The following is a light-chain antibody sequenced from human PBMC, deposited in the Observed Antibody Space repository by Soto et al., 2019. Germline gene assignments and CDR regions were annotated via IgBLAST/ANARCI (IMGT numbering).Light chain of an antibody. V-gene: IGKV3-20*01. CDR3: QQYGSLPWT. Sequence: EIVLTQSPGTLSLSPGERATLSCRASQSVSSSYLAWYQQKPGQAPRLLIYGASSRATGIPDRFSGSGSGTDFTLTISRLETEDFAVYYCQQYGSLPWTFGQGTKVEIK. CDR1: QSVSSSY. CDR2: GAS. J-gene: IGKJ1*01.